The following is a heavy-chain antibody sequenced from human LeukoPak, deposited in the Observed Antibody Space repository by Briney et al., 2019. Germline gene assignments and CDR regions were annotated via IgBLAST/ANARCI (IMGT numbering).Heavy chain of an antibody. Sequence: SVKVSCKASGDTFSRYAISWVRQAPGQGLEWMGGIIPIFGTANYAQKFQGRVTITADESTSTAYMELSSLRSEDTAVYYCARLITMIVQYHGMDVWGQGTTVTVSS. V-gene: IGHV1-69*13. CDR3: ARLITMIVQYHGMDV. D-gene: IGHD3-22*01. CDR1: GDTFSRYA. J-gene: IGHJ6*02. CDR2: IIPIFGTA.